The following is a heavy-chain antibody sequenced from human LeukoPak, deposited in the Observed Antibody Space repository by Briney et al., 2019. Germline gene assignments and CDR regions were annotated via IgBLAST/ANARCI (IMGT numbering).Heavy chain of an antibody. V-gene: IGHV3-74*03. CDR3: VGSSRWPAY. CDR1: GFSFKNCW. Sequence: PGGSLRLSCAASGFSFKNCWMHWVRQAPGKGLEWVSRIDNDGNTKYADSVKGRFTISRDNAKNTLYLQMNSLRADDTAVYYCVGSSRWPAYWGQGSLVTVSS. J-gene: IGHJ4*02. CDR2: IDNDGNT. D-gene: IGHD6-19*01.